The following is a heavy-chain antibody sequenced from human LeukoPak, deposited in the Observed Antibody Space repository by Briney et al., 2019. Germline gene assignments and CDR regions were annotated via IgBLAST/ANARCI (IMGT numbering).Heavy chain of an antibody. D-gene: IGHD5-12*01. CDR2: INHSGSI. CDR3: ARRREYSGYDYKEFDY. CDR1: GGSLSGYY. V-gene: IGHV4-34*01. Sequence: SETLSLTCAVYGGSLSGYYWSWIRQLPEKGLEWVGEINHSGSINYNPSLMSRVTISGDTSKNQFSLKLSSVTAADTAVYYCARRREYSGYDYKEFDYWGQGTLVTVSS. J-gene: IGHJ4*02.